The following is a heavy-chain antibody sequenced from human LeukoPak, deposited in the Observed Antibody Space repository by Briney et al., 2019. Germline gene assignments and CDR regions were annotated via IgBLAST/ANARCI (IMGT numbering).Heavy chain of an antibody. CDR2: INPNSGGT. Sequence: GASVKVSCKASGYTFTGYYMHWVRQAPGQGLEWMGWINPNSGGTNYAQKFQGRVTMTRDTSISTAYMELSRLRAEDTALYYCAKDASYALYNWFDPWGQGTLVTVSS. V-gene: IGHV1-2*02. CDR3: AKDASYALYNWFDP. CDR1: GYTFTGYY. J-gene: IGHJ5*02. D-gene: IGHD1-26*01.